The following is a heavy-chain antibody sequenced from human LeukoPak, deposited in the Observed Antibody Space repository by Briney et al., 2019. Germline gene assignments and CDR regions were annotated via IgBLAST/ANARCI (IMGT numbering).Heavy chain of an antibody. Sequence: GGSLRLSCAASGFTFSSYGMHWVRQAPGKGLEWVANIKQDGSEKYYVDSVKGRFTISRDNAKNSLYLQMNSLRAEDTAVYYCAREYDSSGYGAFDIWGQGTMVTVSS. CDR3: AREYDSSGYGAFDI. CDR2: IKQDGSEK. V-gene: IGHV3-7*01. J-gene: IGHJ3*02. CDR1: GFTFSSYG. D-gene: IGHD3-22*01.